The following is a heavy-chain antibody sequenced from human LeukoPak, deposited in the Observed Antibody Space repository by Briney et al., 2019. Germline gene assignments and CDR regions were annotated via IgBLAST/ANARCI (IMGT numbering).Heavy chain of an antibody. CDR2: IDWNGSST. J-gene: IGHJ4*02. CDR3: ARDADYYFDQ. Sequence: PGGSLRLSXAASGFTFDDYGLSWVRQAPGKGLEWVSSIDWNGSSTCYADSVKGRFTISRDNAKNSLYLQMNSLRAEDTDLYYCARDADYYFDQWGQGTLVTVSS. V-gene: IGHV3-20*04. CDR1: GFTFDDYG.